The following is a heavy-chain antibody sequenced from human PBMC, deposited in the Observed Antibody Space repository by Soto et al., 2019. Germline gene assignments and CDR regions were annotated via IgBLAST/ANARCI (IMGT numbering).Heavy chain of an antibody. J-gene: IGHJ4*02. Sequence: QVQLQESGPGLVKPSQTLSLTCTVSGGSISSGGYYWSWIRQHPGKGLEWIGYIYYSGSTYYNPSLKSPVTIAVDTSKNQFSLKLSSVTAADTAVYYCARGGSTVTTGDLNDYWGQGTLVTVSS. CDR3: ARGGSTVTTGDLNDY. CDR2: IYYSGST. CDR1: GGSISSGGYY. D-gene: IGHD4-17*01. V-gene: IGHV4-31*01.